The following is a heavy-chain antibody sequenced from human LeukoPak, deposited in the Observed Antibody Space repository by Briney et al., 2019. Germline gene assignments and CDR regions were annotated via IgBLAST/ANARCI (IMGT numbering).Heavy chain of an antibody. CDR2: VRYGGNIK. CDR3: TKDLGTEYNIFDY. D-gene: IGHD3-9*01. Sequence: GGSLRLSCAASEFTFSAYVMHWIRQAPGRGLEWVAFVRYGGNIKYYADSVKGRFTISRDNSKNTLYLQMNSLRPEDTAVYYCTKDLGTEYNIFDYWGQGTLVTVSS. V-gene: IGHV3-30*02. CDR1: EFTFSAYV. J-gene: IGHJ4*02.